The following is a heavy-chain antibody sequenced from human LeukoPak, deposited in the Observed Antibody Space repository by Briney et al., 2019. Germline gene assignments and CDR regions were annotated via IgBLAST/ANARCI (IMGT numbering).Heavy chain of an antibody. D-gene: IGHD1-26*01. CDR2: ISGGGDST. J-gene: IGHJ3*02. CDR3: ARVIIVGATGI. Sequence: AGGSLRLSCAASGFTFSSYGMSWVRQAPGKGLEWVSGISGGGDSTHYADSVRGRFTISRDNAKNSLYLQMNSLRAEDTAVYYCARVIIVGATGIWGQGTMVTVSS. CDR1: GFTFSSYG. V-gene: IGHV3-23*01.